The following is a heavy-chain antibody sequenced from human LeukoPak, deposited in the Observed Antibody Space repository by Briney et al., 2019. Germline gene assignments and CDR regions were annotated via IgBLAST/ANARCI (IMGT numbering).Heavy chain of an antibody. CDR3: AKDRVGATLYFDC. J-gene: IGHJ4*02. CDR1: GFTFSSYA. V-gene: IGHV3-23*01. Sequence: GGSLRLSCAASGFTFSSYAMSWVRQAPGKGLEWVSAISGSGGSTYYADSVKGRFTISRDISKNTLYLQMNSLRAEDTAIYYCAKDRVGATLYFDCWGQGTLVTVSS. D-gene: IGHD1-26*01. CDR2: ISGSGGST.